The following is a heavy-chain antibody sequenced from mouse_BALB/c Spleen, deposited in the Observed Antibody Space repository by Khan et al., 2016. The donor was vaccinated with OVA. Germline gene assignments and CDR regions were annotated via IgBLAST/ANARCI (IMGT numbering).Heavy chain of an antibody. V-gene: IGHV1-7*01. D-gene: IGHD1-1*01. CDR3: ARRGRRWDFDY. J-gene: IGHJ2*01. CDR1: GYTFINYW. CDR2: INPSTGYT. Sequence: QVQLQQSGAELAKPGASVKMSCKASGYTFINYWILWVKQRPGQGLEWIGYINPSTGYTEYNPNFKDKATLPADKSSSTAYMQLSSLTSEDSAVYYGARRGRRWDFDYWGQGTTLTVSS.